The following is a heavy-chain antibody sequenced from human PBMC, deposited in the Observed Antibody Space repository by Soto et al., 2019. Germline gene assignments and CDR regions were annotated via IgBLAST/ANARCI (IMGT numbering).Heavy chain of an antibody. CDR2: ISSGSSNI. D-gene: IGHD2-21*02. Sequence: PGGSLRLSCAASGFAFSSYNINWVRQAPGKGLEWVASISSGSSNIYYADSVKGRFTISRDNAKNSLYLQMDSLRAEDSAVYYCASATVVTATFDFWGQGTLVTVSS. V-gene: IGHV3-21*01. J-gene: IGHJ4*02. CDR1: GFAFSSYN. CDR3: ASATVVTATFDF.